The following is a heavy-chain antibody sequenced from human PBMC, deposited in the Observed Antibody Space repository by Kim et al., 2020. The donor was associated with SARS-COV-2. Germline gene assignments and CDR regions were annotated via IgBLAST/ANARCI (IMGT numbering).Heavy chain of an antibody. CDR1: GFTFSSYA. V-gene: IGHV3-30*04. Sequence: GGSLRLSCAASGFTFSSYAMHWVRQAPGKGLEWVAVISYDGSNKYYADSVKGRFTISRDNSKNTLYLQMNSLRAEDTAVYYCASDSETYSSSTTSPDYFYGVDAWGHGTTVTVSS. J-gene: IGHJ6*02. D-gene: IGHD6-6*01. CDR3: ASDSETYSSSTTSPDYFYGVDA. CDR2: ISYDGSNK.